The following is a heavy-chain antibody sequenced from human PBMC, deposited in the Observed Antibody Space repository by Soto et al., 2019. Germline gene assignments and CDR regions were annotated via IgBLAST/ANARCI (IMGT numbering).Heavy chain of an antibody. Sequence: QVHLQESGPGLVKPSQTLSLTCTVSGGSINSDGYYWSWIRQHPEKGLEWIGYINYSGATYYNPSLKSRLTISVDTSKNQFSLQSTSVIAADTALYYCARESYSFGRAFDIWGHGTLVTVSS. J-gene: IGHJ4*01. D-gene: IGHD5-18*01. V-gene: IGHV4-31*03. CDR1: GGSINSDGYY. CDR3: ARESYSFGRAFDI. CDR2: INYSGAT.